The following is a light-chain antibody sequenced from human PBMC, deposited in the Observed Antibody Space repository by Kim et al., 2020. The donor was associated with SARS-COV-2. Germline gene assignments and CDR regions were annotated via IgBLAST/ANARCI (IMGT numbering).Light chain of an antibody. V-gene: IGLV3-19*01. J-gene: IGLJ2*01. Sequence: VALGQTVRITCQGDSLRSYYATWYQQKPGQAPILVIDGKNNRPSGIPDRFSGSSSGNTASLTITGTQAGDEADYYCNSRDSNENVFFGGGTQLTVL. CDR1: SLRSYY. CDR2: GKN. CDR3: NSRDSNENVF.